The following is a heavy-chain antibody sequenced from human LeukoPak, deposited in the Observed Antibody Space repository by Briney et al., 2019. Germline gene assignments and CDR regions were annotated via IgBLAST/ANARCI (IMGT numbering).Heavy chain of an antibody. CDR3: ARDGWGYCSSTSCYGAIYFDY. D-gene: IGHD2-2*01. CDR1: GYTFTGYY. J-gene: IGHJ4*02. V-gene: IGHV1-2*04. CDR2: INPNSGGT. Sequence: ASVKVSCKASGYTFTGYYMHWVRQAPGQGLERMGWINPNSGGTNYAQKFQGWVTMTRDTSISTAYMELSRLRSDDTAVYYCARDGWGYCSSTSCYGAIYFDYWGQGTLVTVSS.